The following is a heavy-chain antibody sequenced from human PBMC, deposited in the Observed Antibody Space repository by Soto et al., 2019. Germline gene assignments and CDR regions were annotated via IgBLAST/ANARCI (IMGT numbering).Heavy chain of an antibody. CDR2: IIPIFGTA. CDR1: GGTFSSYA. CDR3: ARELRYSSSWGLISYYYDGLDV. Sequence: QVQLVQSGAEVKKPGSSVKVSCKASGGTFSSYAISWVRQAPGQGLEWMGGIIPIFGTANYAQKFQGRVTITADKSTRTAYTELSSLRSEDTAVYDCARELRYSSSWGLISYYYDGLDVWGHGTTVTVSS. V-gene: IGHV1-69*06. D-gene: IGHD6-13*01. J-gene: IGHJ6*02.